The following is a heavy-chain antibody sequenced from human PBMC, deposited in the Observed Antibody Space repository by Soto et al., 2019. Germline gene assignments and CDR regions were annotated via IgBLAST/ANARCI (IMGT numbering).Heavy chain of an antibody. CDR3: AKDRSGSFDWLTDAFDI. CDR1: GFTFSSYA. V-gene: IGHV3-23*01. D-gene: IGHD3-9*01. CDR2: ISGSGGST. J-gene: IGHJ3*02. Sequence: GGSLRLSCAASGFTFSSYAMSWVRQAPGKGLEWVSAISGSGGSTYYADSVKGRFTISRDNSKNTLYLQMNSLRAEDTAVYYCAKDRSGSFDWLTDAFDIWGQGKMVTV.